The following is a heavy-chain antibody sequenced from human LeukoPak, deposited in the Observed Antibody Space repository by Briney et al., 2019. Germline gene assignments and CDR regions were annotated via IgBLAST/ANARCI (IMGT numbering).Heavy chain of an antibody. D-gene: IGHD3-22*01. V-gene: IGHV3-7*01. Sequence: GGSLRLSCAASGFTFSSYWMSWVRQAPGKGLEWVANIKQDGSEKYYVDSVKGRFTISRDNAKNSLYLQMNSLRAEDTAVYYCARARDSSGLPYYFDYWGQGTLVTVSS. CDR2: IKQDGSEK. J-gene: IGHJ4*02. CDR3: ARARDSSGLPYYFDY. CDR1: GFTFSSYW.